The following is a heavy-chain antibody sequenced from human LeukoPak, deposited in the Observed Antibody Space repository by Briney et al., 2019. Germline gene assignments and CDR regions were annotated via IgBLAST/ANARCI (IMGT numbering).Heavy chain of an antibody. CDR3: ASDGPNWGLL. D-gene: IGHD7-27*01. V-gene: IGHV4-4*07. CDR2: IYSSGST. J-gene: IGHJ4*02. Sequence: SETLSLTCTVSGGSIIGYSWSWIRQPAGKGLEWIGRIYSSGSTNYNPSLKSRVTMSVDTSKNQFSLKLSSVTAADTAVYYCASDGPNWGLLWGQGTLVTVSS. CDR1: GGSIIGYS.